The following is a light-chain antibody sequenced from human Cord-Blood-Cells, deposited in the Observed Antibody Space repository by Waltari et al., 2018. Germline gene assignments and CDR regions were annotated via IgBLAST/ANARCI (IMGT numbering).Light chain of an antibody. CDR2: GAS. Sequence: EIVITQSPAILSVSPAERATLSFRASQSVSSNLAWYQQKPGQAPRLLIYGASTRATGIPARFSGSGSGTEFTLTISSLQYEDFAVYYCQQYNNWPITFGQGTRLEIK. CDR3: QQYNNWPIT. J-gene: IGKJ5*01. CDR1: QSVSSN. V-gene: IGKV3-15*01.